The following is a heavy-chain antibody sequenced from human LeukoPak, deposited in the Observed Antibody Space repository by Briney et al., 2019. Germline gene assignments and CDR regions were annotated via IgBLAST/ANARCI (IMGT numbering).Heavy chain of an antibody. CDR3: AKDRAGKGTPDY. V-gene: IGHV3-23*01. J-gene: IGHJ4*02. CDR1: GFTFSSYA. Sequence: GGSLRLSCAASGFTFSSYAMSWVRQAPGKGLEWVSAISGSGGSTYYADSVKGRFTISRDNSKNTLYLQMTSLRAEDTALYYCAKDRAGKGTPDYWGQGTLVTVSS. CDR2: ISGSGGST. D-gene: IGHD1-14*01.